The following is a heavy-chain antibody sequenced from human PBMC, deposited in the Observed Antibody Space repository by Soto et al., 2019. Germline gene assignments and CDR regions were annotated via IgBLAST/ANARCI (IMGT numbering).Heavy chain of an antibody. Sequence: GGSLRLSCAASGFTFSSYSMNWVRQAPGKGLEWVSSISSSSSYIYYADSVKGRFTISRDNAKNSLYLQMNSLRAEDTAVYYCARDLEVVVVAATLDYYYGMDVWGQGTTVTVSS. CDR1: GFTFSSYS. V-gene: IGHV3-21*01. CDR3: ARDLEVVVVAATLDYYYGMDV. D-gene: IGHD2-15*01. CDR2: ISSSSSYI. J-gene: IGHJ6*02.